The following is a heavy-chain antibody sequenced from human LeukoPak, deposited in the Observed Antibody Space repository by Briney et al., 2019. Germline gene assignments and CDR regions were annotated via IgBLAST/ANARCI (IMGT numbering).Heavy chain of an antibody. CDR3: ARDTLFDY. CDR1: GFTFSSYS. CDR2: ISSSSSTI. Sequence: PGGSLRLSCAASGFTFSSYSMNWVRQAPGKGLEWVSYISSSSSTIYYADSVKGRFTISRDNAKNSLYLQMNSLRAEDTAVYYCARDTLFDYWGRGTLVTVSS. V-gene: IGHV3-48*04. J-gene: IGHJ4*02.